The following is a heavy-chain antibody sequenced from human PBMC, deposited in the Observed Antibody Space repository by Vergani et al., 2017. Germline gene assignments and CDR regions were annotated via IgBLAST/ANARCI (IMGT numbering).Heavy chain of an antibody. D-gene: IGHD3-16*02. CDR2: INPSGGST. Sequence: QVQLVQSGAEVKKPGASVKVSCKASGYTFTSYYMHWVRQAPGQGLEWRGIINPSGGSTSYAQKFQGRVTMTRDTSTRTVYMELSSLRSEDTAVYYCARDRYTVSRYYYYYYGMDVWGQGTTVTVAS. CDR1: GYTFTSYY. V-gene: IGHV1-46*01. J-gene: IGHJ6*01. CDR3: ARDRYTVSRYYYYYYGMDV.